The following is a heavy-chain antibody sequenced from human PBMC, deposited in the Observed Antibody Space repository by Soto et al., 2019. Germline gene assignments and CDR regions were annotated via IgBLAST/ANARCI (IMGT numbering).Heavy chain of an antibody. V-gene: IGHV3-21*01. D-gene: IGHD2-8*01. CDR1: GFTFSGYS. Sequence: EVQLVESGGGLVKPGGSLRLSCVASGFTFSGYSINWVRQAPGKGLEWVSYISGPSIYIYYADSVKGRFTISRDNAKSAVYLQMNSLGAEDTAVYYCASGFRNGFNVWGEGTTVSFSS. J-gene: IGHJ6*04. CDR3: ASGFRNGFNV. CDR2: ISGPSIYI.